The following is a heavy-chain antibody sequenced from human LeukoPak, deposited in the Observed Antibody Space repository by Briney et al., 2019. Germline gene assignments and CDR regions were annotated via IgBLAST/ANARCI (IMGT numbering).Heavy chain of an antibody. CDR3: ARPPDSSDYGAAFDF. J-gene: IGHJ4*02. V-gene: IGHV4-38-2*01. CDR2: IYHCGTT. D-gene: IGHD4-17*01. CDR1: GYSITIGYF. Sequence: PSETLSLTCGVSGYSITIGYFWGWLRQPPGKGLDWIASIYHCGTTYYNPSLKSRVTISVDTPKNQFSLKLSSVTAADTAVYYCARPPDSSDYGAAFDFWGQGTLVTVSS.